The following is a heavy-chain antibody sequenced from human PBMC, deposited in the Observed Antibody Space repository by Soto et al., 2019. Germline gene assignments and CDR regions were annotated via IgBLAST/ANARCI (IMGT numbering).Heavy chain of an antibody. D-gene: IGHD3-3*01. Sequence: PGGSLRLSCRASGSDFSTYSMNWVHQAPGQGLEWIAYVSLDSDSIQYADSVKGRFTISRDDAENSLYLQMDSLRDEDTATYYCARLYYDYVWGQGTTVTVSS. CDR3: ARLYYDYV. CDR2: VSLDSDSI. V-gene: IGHV3-48*02. CDR1: GSDFSTYS. J-gene: IGHJ6*02.